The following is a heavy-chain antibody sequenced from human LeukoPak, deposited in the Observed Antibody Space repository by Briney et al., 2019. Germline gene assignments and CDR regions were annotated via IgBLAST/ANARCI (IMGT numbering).Heavy chain of an antibody. CDR3: AREGIAAAVDY. CDR1: GFTFSSYL. Sequence: TGGSLRLSCAASGFTFSSYLMHWVRQAPGKGLVWVPRINSDGSSTSYADSVKGRFTISRDNAKNTLYLQMNSLRGEDTAVYYCAREGIAAAVDYWGQGALVTVSS. D-gene: IGHD6-13*01. V-gene: IGHV3-74*01. CDR2: INSDGSST. J-gene: IGHJ4*02.